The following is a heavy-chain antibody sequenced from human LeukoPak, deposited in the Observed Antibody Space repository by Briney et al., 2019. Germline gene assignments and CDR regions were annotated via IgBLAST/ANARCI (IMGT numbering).Heavy chain of an antibody. Sequence: PGESLKISCKGSGYSFTNYWIGWVRQMPGKGLEWMGIIYPGDSDTRYSPSFQGQVTISADKSISTAYLQWSSLKASDTAMYYCARRYFDWLRGDLHYFDYWGQGTLVTVSS. CDR1: GYSFTNYW. D-gene: IGHD3-9*01. V-gene: IGHV5-51*01. CDR3: ARRYFDWLRGDLHYFDY. J-gene: IGHJ4*02. CDR2: IYPGDSDT.